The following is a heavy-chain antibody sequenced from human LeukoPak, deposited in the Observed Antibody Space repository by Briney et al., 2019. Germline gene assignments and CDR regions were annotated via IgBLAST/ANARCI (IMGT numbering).Heavy chain of an antibody. CDR1: GGSIISTHTY. CDR2: MPYGGNS. J-gene: IGHJ5*02. Sequence: SETLSLTCTVSGGSIISTHTYWGWIRQPPGKGLEWIGCMPYGGNSFYTPSLKSRFTISLDASRSQFSLKLDSVTATDTAVYHCARLPTGYPNWFDAWGQGTLVTVSS. D-gene: IGHD3-9*01. V-gene: IGHV4-39*01. CDR3: ARLPTGYPNWFDA.